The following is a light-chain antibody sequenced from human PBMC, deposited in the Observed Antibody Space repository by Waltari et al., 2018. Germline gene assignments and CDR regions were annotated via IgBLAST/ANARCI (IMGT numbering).Light chain of an antibody. CDR2: DAS. V-gene: IGKV3-11*01. CDR1: QSASSSY. J-gene: IGKJ2*01. Sequence: DIVLTQSPATLSLSPGERATLPCRDSQSASSSYFAWYQQKPGQAPRLLVYDASNRATGIPARFSGSGSGTDFTLTISSLEPEEFAVYYCQQRSNWPPRYTFGQGTKLEIK. CDR3: QQRSNWPPRYT.